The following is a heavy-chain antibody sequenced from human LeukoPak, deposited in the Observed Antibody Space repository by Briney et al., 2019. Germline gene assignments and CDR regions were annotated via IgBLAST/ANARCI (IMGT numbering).Heavy chain of an antibody. CDR3: ARGVRIVVPYEDRQAQYYFDY. Sequence: PSETLSLTCAVYGGSFSGYYWSWIRQPPGKGLEWIGEINHSGSTNYNPSLKSRVTISVDTPKNQFSLKLSSVTAADTAVYYCARGVRIVVPYEDRQAQYYFDYWGQGTLVTVSS. J-gene: IGHJ4*02. CDR1: GGSFSGYY. CDR2: INHSGST. V-gene: IGHV4-34*01. D-gene: IGHD3-22*01.